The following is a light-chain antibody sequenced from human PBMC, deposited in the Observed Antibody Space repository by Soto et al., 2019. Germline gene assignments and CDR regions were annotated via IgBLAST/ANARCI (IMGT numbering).Light chain of an antibody. CDR2: KAS. Sequence: DIQMTQSPSTLSASVGDRVTITCRASQSISVWLAWFQQKPGNAPKLLIYKASTLESGVPARFSGSGSGTEFTLTISRRQPDDSATYYCQQYNNRWTFGQGTKVEI. J-gene: IGKJ1*01. CDR1: QSISVW. V-gene: IGKV1-5*03. CDR3: QQYNNRWT.